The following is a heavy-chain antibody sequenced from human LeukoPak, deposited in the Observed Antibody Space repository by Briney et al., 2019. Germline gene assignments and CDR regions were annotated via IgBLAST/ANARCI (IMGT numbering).Heavy chain of an antibody. CDR1: GYTFTDYY. CDR2: MNPNSGNT. CDR3: ARGMRYYDFWSGYYKGDAFDI. V-gene: IGHV1-8*03. D-gene: IGHD3-3*01. Sequence: ASAKVSCKTSGYTFTDYYVHWVRQAPGQGLEWMGWMNPNSGNTGYAQKFQGRVTITRNTSISTAYMELSSLRSEDAAVYYCARGMRYYDFWSGYYKGDAFDIWGQGTMVTVSS. J-gene: IGHJ3*02.